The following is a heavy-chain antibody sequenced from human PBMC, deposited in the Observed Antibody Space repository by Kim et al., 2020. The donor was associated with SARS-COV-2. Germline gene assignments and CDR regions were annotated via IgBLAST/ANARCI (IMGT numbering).Heavy chain of an antibody. V-gene: IGHV3-15*01. CDR1: GFTFSNAW. J-gene: IGHJ5*02. Sequence: GGSLRLSCAASGFTFSNAWMSWVRQAPGKGLEWVGRIKSKTDGGTTDYAAPGKGRFTIARDDSKNTLYLQMNSLKTVDTAVYYCTTDLDYGDYRWGQGTLVTVSS. D-gene: IGHD4-17*01. CDR2: IKSKTDGGTT. CDR3: TTDLDYGDYR.